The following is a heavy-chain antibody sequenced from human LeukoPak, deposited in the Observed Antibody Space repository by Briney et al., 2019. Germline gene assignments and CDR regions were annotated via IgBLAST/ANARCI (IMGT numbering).Heavy chain of an antibody. Sequence: PEGSLRLSCAASGFTFDDYAMHWVRQAPGKGLEWVSGISWNSGSIGYADSVKGRFTISRDNAKNSLYLQMNSLRAEDTALYYCAKETGVRGAAVDYWGQGTLVTVSS. D-gene: IGHD3-10*01. CDR3: AKETGVRGAAVDY. J-gene: IGHJ4*02. CDR2: ISWNSGSI. V-gene: IGHV3-9*01. CDR1: GFTFDDYA.